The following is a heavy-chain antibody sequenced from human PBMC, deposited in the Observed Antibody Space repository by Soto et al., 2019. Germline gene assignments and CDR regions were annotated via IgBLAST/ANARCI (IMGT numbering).Heavy chain of an antibody. CDR1: GFTFSSYW. Sequence: EVQLVESGGGLVQPGGSLRLSCVTSGFTFSSYWMHWVHQGPGKGLVWVSRIKSDESDTSYADSVKGRFTISRDNAKNTLYLQMDSLRAEDTAVYYCARRGGGDSFAFDIWGQGTLVTVSS. J-gene: IGHJ3*02. V-gene: IGHV3-74*01. CDR3: ARRGGGDSFAFDI. D-gene: IGHD2-21*02. CDR2: IKSDESDT.